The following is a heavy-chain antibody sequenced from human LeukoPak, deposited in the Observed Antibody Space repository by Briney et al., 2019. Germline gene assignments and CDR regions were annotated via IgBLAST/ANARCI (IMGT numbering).Heavy chain of an antibody. CDR3: AKDRGWYTYHFDS. CDR2: ISYDGSNK. Sequence: GGSLRLSCAASGFSFSTYGIHWVRQAPGKGLEWVAVISYDGSNKYYADSVKGRFTISRDNSKNTLYLRMTSLRAEDTAVYYCAKDRGWYTYHFDSWGQGTLVTVSP. V-gene: IGHV3-30*18. J-gene: IGHJ4*02. D-gene: IGHD6-19*01. CDR1: GFSFSTYG.